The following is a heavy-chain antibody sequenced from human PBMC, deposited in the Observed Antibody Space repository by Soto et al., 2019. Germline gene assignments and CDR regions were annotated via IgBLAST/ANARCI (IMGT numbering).Heavy chain of an antibody. V-gene: IGHV4-59*07. CDR1: GSSISSYY. D-gene: IGHD6-25*01. J-gene: IGHJ5*02. CDR2: IYYSGST. CDR3: ARPHGGSSGWDNWFDP. Sequence: SDTLSLTCTVCGSSISSYYWSWIRQPPGKGLEWIGYIYYSGSTNYNPSLKSRVTISVDTSKNQFSLKLSSVTAADTAVYYCARPHGGSSGWDNWFDPWGQGTLVTVSS.